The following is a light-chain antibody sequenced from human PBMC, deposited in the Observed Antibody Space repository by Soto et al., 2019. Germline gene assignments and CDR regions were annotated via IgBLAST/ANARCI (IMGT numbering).Light chain of an antibody. CDR1: QSVSSN. Sequence: EIVMTQSPATLSVSPGQSATLSCRASQSVSSNLAWYQQKPGQAPRLLIYGASTRATGITARFSGSGSGTEFTLTISSLQSEDFAVYYCQQYNNWPRTFGQGTQVDIK. CDR3: QQYNNWPRT. CDR2: GAS. V-gene: IGKV3-15*01. J-gene: IGKJ1*01.